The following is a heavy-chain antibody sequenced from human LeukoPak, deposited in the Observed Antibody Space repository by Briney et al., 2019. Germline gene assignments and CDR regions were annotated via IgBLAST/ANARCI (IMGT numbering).Heavy chain of an antibody. CDR2: FDPEDGET. V-gene: IGHV1-24*01. CDR1: GYTLTELS. D-gene: IGHD3-10*01. Sequence: ASVKVSCKVSGYTLTELSMHWVRQAPGKGLEWMGGFDPEDGETIYAQKFQGRVTMTEDTSTDTAYMELGSLRSEDTAVYYCATGGVLWFGESPNYFDYWGQGTLVTVSS. J-gene: IGHJ4*02. CDR3: ATGGVLWFGESPNYFDY.